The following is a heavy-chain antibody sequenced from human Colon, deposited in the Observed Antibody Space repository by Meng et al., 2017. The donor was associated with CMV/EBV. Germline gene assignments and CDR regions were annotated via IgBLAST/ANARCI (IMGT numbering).Heavy chain of an antibody. Sequence: SETLSLTCTVSGGSISTTPYHWGWFRQAPGKGLEWIGSMYYSGSTYYTPSLNSRLTISVDTSKNQFSLRVSSVTAAATAVYYCARAAVPAASSWFDPWGQGTLVTVSS. CDR2: MYYSGST. CDR3: ARAAVPAASSWFDP. J-gene: IGHJ5*02. D-gene: IGHD6-19*01. V-gene: IGHV4-39*01. CDR1: GGSISTTPYH.